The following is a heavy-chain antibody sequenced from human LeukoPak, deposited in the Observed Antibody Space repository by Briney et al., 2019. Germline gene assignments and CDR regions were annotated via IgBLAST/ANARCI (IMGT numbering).Heavy chain of an antibody. D-gene: IGHD2-15*01. V-gene: IGHV4-39*07. Sequence: SETLSLTCTVSGGSISSSSYYWGWIRQPPGKGLEWIGSIYYSGSTNYNPSLKSRVTIPVDTSKNQFSLKLSSVTAADTAVYYCARLEGYCSGGSCYSHLFDYWGQGTLVTVSS. CDR2: IYYSGST. CDR3: ARLEGYCSGGSCYSHLFDY. J-gene: IGHJ4*02. CDR1: GGSISSSSYY.